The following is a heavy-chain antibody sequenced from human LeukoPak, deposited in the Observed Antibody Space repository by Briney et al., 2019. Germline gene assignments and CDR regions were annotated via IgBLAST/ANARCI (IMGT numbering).Heavy chain of an antibody. D-gene: IGHD3-10*01. Sequence: ASVKVSCKASGYTFTSYDINWVRQATGQGFEWMGWMNPNSGNTGYAQKFQGRVTMTRNTSISTAYMELSSLRSEDTAVYYCARVGVISRYYYYYMDVWGKGTTVTIS. J-gene: IGHJ6*03. V-gene: IGHV1-8*01. CDR3: ARVGVISRYYYYYMDV. CDR2: MNPNSGNT. CDR1: GYTFTSYD.